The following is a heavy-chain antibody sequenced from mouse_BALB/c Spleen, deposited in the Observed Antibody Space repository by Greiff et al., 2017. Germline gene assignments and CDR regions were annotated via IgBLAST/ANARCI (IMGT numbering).Heavy chain of an antibody. V-gene: IGHV5-6*01. D-gene: IGHD2-2*01. J-gene: IGHJ4*01. CDR3: ASIYYGYSYAMDY. CDR2: ISSGGSYT. Sequence: EVQRVESGGDLVKPGGSLKLSCAASGFTFSSYGMSWVRQTPDKRLEWVATISSGGSYTYYPDSVKGRFTISIDNAKNTLYLQMSSLKSEDTAMYYCASIYYGYSYAMDYWGQGTSVTVSS. CDR1: GFTFSSYG.